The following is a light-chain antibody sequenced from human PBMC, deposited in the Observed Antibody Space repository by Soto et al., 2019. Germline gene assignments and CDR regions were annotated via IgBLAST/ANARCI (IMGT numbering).Light chain of an antibody. CDR3: QQRSNRPPT. J-gene: IGKJ2*01. V-gene: IGKV3-11*01. CDR1: QSVSSY. CDR2: DAS. Sequence: EIVLTQSPATLSLSPGERATLSCRASQSVSSYLAWYQQKPGQAPRLLIYDASNRATGIPARFSGSGSGTDFTLTISSLEPEDFAVYYCQQRSNRPPTVGQGTKLESK.